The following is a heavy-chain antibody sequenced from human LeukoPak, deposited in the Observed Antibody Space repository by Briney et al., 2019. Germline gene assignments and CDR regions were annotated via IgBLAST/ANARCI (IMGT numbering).Heavy chain of an antibody. D-gene: IGHD2-2*01. J-gene: IGHJ4*02. CDR1: GYRFTTYG. CDR2: SNAYSGNT. V-gene: IGHV1-18*01. CDR3: VFGECSSTSCYPRRDY. Sequence: ASVKVSCKASGYRFTTYGISWVGQAPGQGLEWVGWSNAYSGNTDYTENLQGRVTMATDTSTATAYMELRSLRSDDTAVYYCVFGECSSTSCYPRRDYWGQGTLVTVSS.